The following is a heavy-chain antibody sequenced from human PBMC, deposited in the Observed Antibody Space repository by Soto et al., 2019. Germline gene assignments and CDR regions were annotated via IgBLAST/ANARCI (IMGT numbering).Heavy chain of an antibody. CDR3: ANEKVGATSAHVFDI. D-gene: IGHD1-26*01. CDR2: INWNGGSI. CDR1: GFIFGAYA. J-gene: IGHJ3*02. V-gene: IGHV3-9*01. Sequence: GGSLRLSCAASGFIFGAYAMHWVRQAPGKGLEWVSYINWNGGSIGYGDSVKGRFTISRDNVKDSLYLQMNGLRAEDTAVYYCANEKVGATSAHVFDIWGQGTMVTVSS.